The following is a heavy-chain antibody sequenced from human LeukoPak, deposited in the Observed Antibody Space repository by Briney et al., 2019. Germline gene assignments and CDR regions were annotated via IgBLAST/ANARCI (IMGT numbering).Heavy chain of an antibody. CDR1: GFTFSGSA. V-gene: IGHV3-73*01. D-gene: IGHD2-2*02. CDR3: SRLAGYCSSTSCYTAAFDI. Sequence: GGSLRLSCAASGFTFSGSAMHWVRQASGKGLELVGRIRNKANSYATAYAASVKGRFTISRDDSKNTAYLQMNSLKTEDTAVYYCSRLAGYCSSTSCYTAAFDIWGQGTMVTVSS. CDR2: IRNKANSYAT. J-gene: IGHJ3*02.